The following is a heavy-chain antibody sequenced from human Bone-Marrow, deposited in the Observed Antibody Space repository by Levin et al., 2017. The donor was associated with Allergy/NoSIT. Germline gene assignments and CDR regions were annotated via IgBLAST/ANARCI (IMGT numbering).Heavy chain of an antibody. Sequence: GGSLRLSCVASGFTFSSNWMTWVRQAPGKGLEWVANIMQQGSEKFYVDSVKGRFTISRDNAKNSLFLQMNNLRVEDTAVYYCAREVVYSSSWTTKLFDYWGRGTLVTVSS. CDR1: GFTFSSNW. CDR3: AREVVYSSSWTTKLFDY. CDR2: IMQQGSEK. J-gene: IGHJ4*01. D-gene: IGHD6-13*01. V-gene: IGHV3-7*01.